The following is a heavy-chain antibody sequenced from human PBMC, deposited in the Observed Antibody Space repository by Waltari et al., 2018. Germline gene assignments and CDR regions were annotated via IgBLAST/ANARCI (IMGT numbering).Heavy chain of an antibody. J-gene: IGHJ6*02. D-gene: IGHD3-10*01. CDR3: ARVRGVIITKTYYYGMDV. Sequence: QVQLQESGPGLVKPSETLSLTCTVSGGSVSSGSYYWSWIRPPPGKGLEWIGYIYYSGSTNYNPSLKSRVTISVDTSKNQFSLKLSSVTAADTAVYYCARVRGVIITKTYYYGMDVWGQGTTVTVSS. V-gene: IGHV4-61*01. CDR2: IYYSGST. CDR1: GGSVSSGSYY.